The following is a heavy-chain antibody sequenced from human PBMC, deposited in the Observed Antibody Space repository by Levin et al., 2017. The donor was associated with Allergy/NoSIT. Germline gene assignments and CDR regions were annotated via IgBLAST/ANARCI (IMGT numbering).Heavy chain of an antibody. V-gene: IGHV3-74*01. Sequence: GESLKISCAASGFTFSSHWMHWVRQAPGEGLVWVSRIDIDGSSTSYADFVKGRFTISRDYTKNTLFLLMDSLGVEDTAVYYCARDQSSAYHFDYWGQGTLVTVSS. J-gene: IGHJ4*02. CDR2: IDIDGSST. D-gene: IGHD5-12*01. CDR1: GFTFSSHW. CDR3: ARDQSSAYHFDY.